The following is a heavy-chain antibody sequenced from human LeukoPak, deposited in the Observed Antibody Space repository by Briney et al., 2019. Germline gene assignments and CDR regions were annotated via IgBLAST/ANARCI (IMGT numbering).Heavy chain of an antibody. Sequence: GGSLRLSCAASGFTFDDYAMHWVRQAPGKGLEWVSGISWNSGSIGYADSVKGRFTISRDNAKNSLYLQMNSLRAEDTALYYCARRFGELFHFDYWGQGTLVTVSS. J-gene: IGHJ4*02. D-gene: IGHD3-10*01. CDR2: ISWNSGSI. CDR1: GFTFDDYA. V-gene: IGHV3-9*01. CDR3: ARRFGELFHFDY.